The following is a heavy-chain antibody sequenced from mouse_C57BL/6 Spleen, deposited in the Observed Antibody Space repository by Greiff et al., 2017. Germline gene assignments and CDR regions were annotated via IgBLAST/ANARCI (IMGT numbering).Heavy chain of an antibody. CDR2: INPGSGGT. J-gene: IGHJ3*01. Sequence: VQLQQSGAELVRPGTSVKVSCKASGYAFTNYLIEWVKQRPGQGLEWIGVINPGSGGTNYNEKFKGKATLTADKSSSTAYMQLRSLTSEDSAVYFCAIDDYGSSSGWFAYWGQGTLVTVSA. CDR3: AIDDYGSSSGWFAY. V-gene: IGHV1-54*01. D-gene: IGHD1-1*01. CDR1: GYAFTNYL.